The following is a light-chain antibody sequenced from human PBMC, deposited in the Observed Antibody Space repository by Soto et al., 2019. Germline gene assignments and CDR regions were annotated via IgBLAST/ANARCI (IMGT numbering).Light chain of an antibody. J-gene: IGKJ2*01. CDR3: QQYGSSMYT. V-gene: IGKV3-20*01. CDR2: GAS. CDR1: QSVSSSY. Sequence: ELVLPQSPGTLSLSPGERATLSCRASQSVSSSYLAWYQQKPGQAPRLLIYGASSRATGIPDRFSGSGSGTDFTLTISRLEPEDFAVYYCQQYGSSMYTVGQGTKLEIK.